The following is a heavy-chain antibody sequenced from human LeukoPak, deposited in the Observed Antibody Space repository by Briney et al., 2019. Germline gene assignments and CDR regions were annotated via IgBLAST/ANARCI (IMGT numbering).Heavy chain of an antibody. CDR2: ISGSGGST. J-gene: IGHJ6*03. Sequence: GGSLRLSCAASGFTFSSYWMSWVRQAPGKGLEWVSAISGSGGSTYYADSVKGRFTISRDNSKNTLYLQMNSLRAEDTAVYYCARLRYHDFWSGYWKYYYYMDVWGKGTTVTVSS. CDR3: ARLRYHDFWSGYWKYYYYMDV. CDR1: GFTFSSYW. D-gene: IGHD3-3*01. V-gene: IGHV3-23*01.